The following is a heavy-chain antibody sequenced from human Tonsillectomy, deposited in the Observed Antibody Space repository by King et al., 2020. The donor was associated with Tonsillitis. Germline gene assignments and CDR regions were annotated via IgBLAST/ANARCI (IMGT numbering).Heavy chain of an antibody. CDR3: ARDVGGYSYGLFNY. CDR1: GFTFTGYY. Sequence: VQLVESGADVKKPGASVKVSCKASGFTFTGYYIHWVRQAPGQGLEWMGWINPNSGVTNYAQRFQGRVTMTRDTSISTAYMELSRLTSDDTAMFYCARDVGGYSYGLFNYWGQGTLVTVPS. V-gene: IGHV1-2*02. J-gene: IGHJ4*02. CDR2: INPNSGVT. D-gene: IGHD5-18*01.